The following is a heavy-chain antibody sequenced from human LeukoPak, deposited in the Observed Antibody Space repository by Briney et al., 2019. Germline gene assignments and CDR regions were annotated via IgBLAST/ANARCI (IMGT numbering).Heavy chain of an antibody. V-gene: IGHV4-34*01. CDR3: ASMLAN. Sequence: PSETLSLTCAVYGGCFSGYYWSWIRQPPGKGLEWIGEINHSGSTNYNPSLKSRVTISVDTSKNQFSLKLSSVTAADTAVYYCASMLANWGQGTLVTVSS. J-gene: IGHJ4*02. CDR1: GGCFSGYY. CDR2: INHSGST. D-gene: IGHD3-10*02.